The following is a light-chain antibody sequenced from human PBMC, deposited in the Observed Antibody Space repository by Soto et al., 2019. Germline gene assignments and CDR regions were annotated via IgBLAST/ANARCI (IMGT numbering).Light chain of an antibody. CDR1: SSNIGSYT. J-gene: IGLJ2*01. V-gene: IGLV1-44*01. Sequence: QSVLTQSPSASETPGQRVTISCSGSSSNIGSYTVNWYQQFPGTTPKLLIQRNNQRPSGVPDRFSGSKSGTSASLAISGLQSEDEADYYCAAWDDSLNGVVFGGGTQLTVL. CDR2: RNN. CDR3: AAWDDSLNGVV.